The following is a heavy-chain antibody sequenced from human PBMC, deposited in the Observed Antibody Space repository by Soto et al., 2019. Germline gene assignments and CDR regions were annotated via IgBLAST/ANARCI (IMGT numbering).Heavy chain of an antibody. Sequence: SETLSLTCAVYGGSFSGYYWSWIRQPPGKGLEWIGEINHSGSTNYNPSLKSRVTISVDTSKNQFSLKLSSVTAADTAVYYCAEDRLYSYGHPIRGQGTLVTVSA. CDR1: GGSFSGYY. J-gene: IGHJ4*02. V-gene: IGHV4-34*01. D-gene: IGHD5-18*01. CDR2: INHSGST. CDR3: AEDRLYSYGHPI.